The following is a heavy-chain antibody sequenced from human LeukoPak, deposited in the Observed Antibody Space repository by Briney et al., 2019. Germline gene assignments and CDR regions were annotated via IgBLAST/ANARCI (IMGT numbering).Heavy chain of an antibody. Sequence: GGSLRLSCAASGFTFSSYGMHWVRQAPGKGLEWVAFIRYDGSNKYYADSVKGRFTISRDNSKNTLYLQMNSLRAEDTAVYYCARLWFGESPLDYWGQGTLVTVSS. D-gene: IGHD3-10*01. CDR1: GFTFSSYG. CDR2: IRYDGSNK. V-gene: IGHV3-30*02. J-gene: IGHJ4*02. CDR3: ARLWFGESPLDY.